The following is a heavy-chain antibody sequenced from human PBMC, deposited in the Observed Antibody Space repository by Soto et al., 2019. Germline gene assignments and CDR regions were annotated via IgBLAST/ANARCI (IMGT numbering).Heavy chain of an antibody. CDR1: GGSISSSSYY. D-gene: IGHD2-2*01. Sequence: LCGGSISSSSYYWGWIRQPPGKGLEWIGSISYSGSTYYNPSLKSRVTISVDTSKNQFSLKLSSVTAADTAVYYCTGPAAPRYYYYYMDVWGKGTTVTVSS. CDR2: ISYSGST. J-gene: IGHJ6*03. CDR3: TGPAAPRYYYYYMDV. V-gene: IGHV4-39*01.